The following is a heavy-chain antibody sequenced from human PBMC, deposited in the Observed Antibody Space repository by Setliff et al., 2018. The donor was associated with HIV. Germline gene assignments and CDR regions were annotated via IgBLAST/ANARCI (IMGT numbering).Heavy chain of an antibody. Sequence: GSLRLSCGASGFMRMYWMSWVRQTPGKGLEWVANIDQETNAKFYVASVKGRFTISRDHAKNSVFLQMDSLRAEDTAVYYCARDGMVRGVRRKLDYWGRGTLVTVSS. J-gene: IGHJ4*02. D-gene: IGHD3-10*01. CDR3: ARDGMVRGVRRKLDY. V-gene: IGHV3-7*01. CDR1: GFMRMYW. CDR2: IDQETNAK.